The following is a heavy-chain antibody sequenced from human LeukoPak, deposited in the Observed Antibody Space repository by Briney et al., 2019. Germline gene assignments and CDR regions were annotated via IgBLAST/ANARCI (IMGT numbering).Heavy chain of an antibody. V-gene: IGHV4-34*01. J-gene: IGHJ5*02. CDR1: GGSFSGYY. D-gene: IGHD1-26*01. Sequence: SETLSLTCAVYGGSFSGYYWSWIRQPPGKGLEWIGEINHSGSTNYNPSLKSRVTISVDTSKNQFSLKLSSVTAADTAVYYCARGGGYYGVAHWGQGTLVTVSS. CDR2: INHSGST. CDR3: ARGGGYYGVAH.